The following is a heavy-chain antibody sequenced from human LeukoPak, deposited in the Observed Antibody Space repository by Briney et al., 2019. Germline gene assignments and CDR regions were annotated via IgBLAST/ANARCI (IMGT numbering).Heavy chain of an antibody. J-gene: IGHJ4*02. CDR2: VDPKSTKT. V-gene: IGHV1-2*02. CDR3: ARDPYGPLDC. CDR1: GYTITAYY. D-gene: IGHD3-10*01. Sequence: ASVKVSCKASGYTITAYYIHWVRQAPGRGLEWMGWVDPKSTKTNYAQKFQGRATMTRDTSINTVYLEVNGLKYDDTAVYYCARDPYGPLDCWGQGTRVTVSS.